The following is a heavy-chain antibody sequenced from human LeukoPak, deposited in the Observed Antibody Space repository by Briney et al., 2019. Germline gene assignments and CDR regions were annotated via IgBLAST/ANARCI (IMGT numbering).Heavy chain of an antibody. CDR2: ISSSSSTI. Sequence: GGSLRLSCAASGFTFSSYSMNWVRQAPGKGLEWVSYISSSSSTIYYADSVKGRFTISRDNAKNSLYLQMNSLRAEDTAVYYCARDGDIFYYYYMDVWGKGTTVTISS. V-gene: IGHV3-48*01. J-gene: IGHJ6*03. CDR3: ARDGDIFYYYYMDV. CDR1: GFTFSSYS. D-gene: IGHD5-12*01.